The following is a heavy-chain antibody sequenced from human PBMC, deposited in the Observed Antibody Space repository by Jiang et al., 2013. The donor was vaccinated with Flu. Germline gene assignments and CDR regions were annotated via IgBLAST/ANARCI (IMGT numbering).Heavy chain of an antibody. D-gene: IGHD1-1*01. CDR2: FHPADSDT. CDR1: GYSFTDYW. V-gene: IGHV5-51*01. Sequence: GAEVKKPGESLKISCKASGYSFTDYWIVWVRQMPGKGLEWMGMFHPADSDTRYSPSFRGQVIISADKSITTAYLQWTSLKASDTAMYYCTTGHLGXSDFDYWGQGTSVTVSS. CDR3: TTGHLGXSDFDY. J-gene: IGHJ4*02.